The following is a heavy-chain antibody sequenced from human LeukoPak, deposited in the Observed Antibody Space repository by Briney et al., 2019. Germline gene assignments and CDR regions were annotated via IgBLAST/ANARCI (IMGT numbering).Heavy chain of an antibody. D-gene: IGHD6-13*01. Sequence: SVTVSFKASGGTFSSYAISWVRQAPGQGLEWMGGIIPIFGTANYAQKFQGRVTITADESTSTAYMELSSLRSEDTAVYYCARDPRATSGYSSSWYPMDVWGQGTTVTVSS. CDR1: GGTFSSYA. V-gene: IGHV1-69*13. J-gene: IGHJ6*02. CDR3: ARDPRATSGYSSSWYPMDV. CDR2: IIPIFGTA.